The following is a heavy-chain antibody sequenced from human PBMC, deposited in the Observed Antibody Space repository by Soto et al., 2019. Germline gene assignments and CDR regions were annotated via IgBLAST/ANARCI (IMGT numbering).Heavy chain of an antibody. CDR2: IYPGDSDT. V-gene: IGHV5-51*01. CDR1: GYSFTSYW. Sequence: PGESLKISCKGSGYSFTSYWIGWVRQMPGKGLEWMGIIYPGDSDTRYSPSFQGQVTISADKSISTAYLQWSSLKASDTAVYYCARAEYSSWSYYYYYGMDVWGQGTTVTVSS. CDR3: ARAEYSSWSYYYYYGMDV. J-gene: IGHJ6*02. D-gene: IGHD6-6*01.